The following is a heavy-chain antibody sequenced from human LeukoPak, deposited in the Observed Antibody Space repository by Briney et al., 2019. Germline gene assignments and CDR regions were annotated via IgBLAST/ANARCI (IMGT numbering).Heavy chain of an antibody. CDR3: ARGARGYSGYEYYFDY. D-gene: IGHD5-12*01. J-gene: IGHJ4*02. Sequence: PSETLSLTCIVSGESMSSGDYYWSWIRQPPGKGLEWIGYIYYSGGTSYNPSLKSRFTMSVDTSKNQFSLKLSSVTAADTAVYYCARGARGYSGYEYYFDYWGQGTLVTVSS. CDR1: GESMSSGDYY. V-gene: IGHV4-61*08. CDR2: IYYSGGT.